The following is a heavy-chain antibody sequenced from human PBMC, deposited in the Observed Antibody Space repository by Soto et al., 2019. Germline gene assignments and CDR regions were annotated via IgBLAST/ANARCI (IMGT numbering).Heavy chain of an antibody. V-gene: IGHV4-38-2*01. CDR3: ATGYSYFDY. CDR2: MYHSGST. D-gene: IGHD5-18*01. J-gene: IGHJ4*02. Sequence: SETLSLTCAVSGDSISSVYYWSWIRQPPGKGLEWIGSMYHSGSTYYNPSLKSRVTISVDTSKNQFSLKLSYVTAADTAVYYCATGYSYFDYWGQGTLVTVSS. CDR1: GDSISSVYY.